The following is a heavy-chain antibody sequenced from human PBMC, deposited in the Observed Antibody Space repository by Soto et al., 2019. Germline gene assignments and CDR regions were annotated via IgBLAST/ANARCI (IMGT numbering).Heavy chain of an antibody. CDR3: ARDRWGSEGSARFFDY. D-gene: IGHD6-6*01. J-gene: IGHJ4*02. CDR1: GFTFSTYA. CDR2: LTGSGGTT. Sequence: GGSLRLSCAASGFTFSTYAMSWARQAPGKGLEWVSGLTGSGGTTFYADSVKGRFTISRDNSKDTFYLQMNSLRAEDTAVYYCARDRWGSEGSARFFDYWGQGTLVTVSS. V-gene: IGHV3-23*01.